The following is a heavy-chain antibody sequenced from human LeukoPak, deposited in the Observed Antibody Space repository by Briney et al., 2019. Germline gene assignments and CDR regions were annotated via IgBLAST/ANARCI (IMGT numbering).Heavy chain of an antibody. V-gene: IGHV4-39*07. D-gene: IGHD6-19*01. CDR2: IYYSGST. CDR1: GGSISSSSYY. J-gene: IGHJ4*02. CDR3: AREPRIAVAGIHFDY. Sequence: SETLSLTCTVSGGSISSSSYYWGWIRQPPGKGLEWIGSIYYSGSTYYNPSLKSRVTISVDTSKNQFSLKLSSVTAADTAVYYCAREPRIAVAGIHFDYWGQGTLVTVSS.